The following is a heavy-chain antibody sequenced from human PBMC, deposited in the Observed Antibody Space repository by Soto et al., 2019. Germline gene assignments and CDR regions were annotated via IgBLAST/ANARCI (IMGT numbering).Heavy chain of an antibody. Sequence: EMQLVESGGGLIQPGGSLRLSCAASGFTVSSNDMNWVRQAPGRGLEWVSVIYSGGSTYYADSVKGRFIISRDNSKNTVYLHMNSLSPEDTAVYYCARTPGDFIANWLDPWGQGTLVTVSS. J-gene: IGHJ5*02. CDR2: IYSGGST. CDR1: GFTVSSND. CDR3: ARTPGDFIANWLDP. D-gene: IGHD2-21*02. V-gene: IGHV3-53*01.